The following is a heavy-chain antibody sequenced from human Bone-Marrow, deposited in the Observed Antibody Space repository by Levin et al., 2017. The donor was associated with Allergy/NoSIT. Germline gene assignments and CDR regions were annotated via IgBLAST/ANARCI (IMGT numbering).Heavy chain of an antibody. J-gene: IGHJ4*02. V-gene: IGHV3-7*01. CDR2: IKQDGSEK. CDR3: VFSLGRHRIVGAPIPAVF. Sequence: GGSLRLSCAASGFTFSRHVIHWVRQAPGKGLEWVANIKQDGSEKYYVDSVKGRFTISRDNAKNSLYLQMNSLRAEDTAVYYCVFSLGRHRIVGAPIPAVFWGQGTLVTVSS. CDR1: GFTFSRHV. D-gene: IGHD1-26*01.